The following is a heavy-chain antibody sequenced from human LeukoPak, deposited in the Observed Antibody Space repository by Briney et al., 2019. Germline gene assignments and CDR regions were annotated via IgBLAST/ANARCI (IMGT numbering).Heavy chain of an antibody. CDR2: IGTNGIST. D-gene: IGHD2-2*01. J-gene: IGHJ4*02. CDR3: VKGSQVVYSPAFDY. CDR1: GLTFSTYA. V-gene: IGHV3-64D*06. Sequence: GGSLRLSCTVSGLTFSTYAMHWVRQAPGKGLEYVSAIGTNGISTYYADAVRDRFIISRDNSKNTLYLQMTSLRAEDTAVYYCVKGSQVVYSPAFDYWGQETLVTVSS.